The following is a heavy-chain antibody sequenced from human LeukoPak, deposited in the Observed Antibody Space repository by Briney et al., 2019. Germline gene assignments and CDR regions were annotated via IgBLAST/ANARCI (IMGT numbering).Heavy chain of an antibody. J-gene: IGHJ4*02. CDR1: GFTFSSYG. V-gene: IGHV3-23*01. CDR2: ISGSGGST. CDR3: ARAPYYYDSSGYGKDSDY. D-gene: IGHD3-22*01. Sequence: PGGSLRLSCAASGFTFSSYGMSWVRQAPGKGLEWVSAISGSGGSTYYADSVKGRFTISRDNAKNSLYLQMNSLRAEDTAVYYCARAPYYYDSSGYGKDSDYWGQGTLVTVSS.